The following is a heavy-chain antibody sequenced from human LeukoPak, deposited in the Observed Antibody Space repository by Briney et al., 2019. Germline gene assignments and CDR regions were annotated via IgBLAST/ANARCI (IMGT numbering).Heavy chain of an antibody. CDR1: GGSMNYFY. D-gene: IGHD6-13*01. V-gene: IGHV4-59*12. CDR3: ARDTSIAVARPRGFDP. J-gene: IGHJ5*02. CDR2: IYYSGST. Sequence: SETLSLTCTVSGGSMNYFYWTWIRQPPGKGLEWIGYIYYSGSTSYNRSLKSRVTISVDTSKNQFSLKLNSVTAADTAVYYCARDTSIAVARPRGFDPWGQGTLVTVSS.